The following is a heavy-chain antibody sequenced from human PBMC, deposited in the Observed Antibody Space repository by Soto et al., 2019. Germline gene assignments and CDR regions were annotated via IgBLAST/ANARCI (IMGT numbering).Heavy chain of an antibody. CDR1: GFTFSSYA. CDR2: ISGSGGST. Sequence: GGSLRLSCAASGFTFSSYAMSWVRQAPGKGLEWVSAISGSGGSTYCADSVKGRFTISRDNSKNTLYLQMNSLRAEDTAVYYCAKDTSGYSYYFDYWGQGTLVTVSS. D-gene: IGHD3-3*01. J-gene: IGHJ4*02. V-gene: IGHV3-23*01. CDR3: AKDTSGYSYYFDY.